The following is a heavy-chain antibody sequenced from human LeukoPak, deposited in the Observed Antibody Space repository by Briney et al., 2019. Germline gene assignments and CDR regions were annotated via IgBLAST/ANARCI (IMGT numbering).Heavy chain of an antibody. CDR2: IHTSGII. D-gene: IGHD3-9*01. Sequence: SETLSLTCTVSGGSISSYYWSWIRQPAGKGLEWIGRIHTSGIIHYNPSLKSRVTMSLDTSKNQFSLKLSSGIAADTAVYYCARDALTGYARVFDYWGQGTLVTVSS. CDR1: GGSISSYY. CDR3: ARDALTGYARVFDY. V-gene: IGHV4-4*07. J-gene: IGHJ4*02.